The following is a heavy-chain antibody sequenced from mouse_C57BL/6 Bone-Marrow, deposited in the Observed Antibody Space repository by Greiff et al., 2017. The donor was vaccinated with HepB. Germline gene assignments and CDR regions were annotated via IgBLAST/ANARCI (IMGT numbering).Heavy chain of an antibody. J-gene: IGHJ2*01. D-gene: IGHD2-3*01. CDR1: GYTFTDYY. V-gene: IGHV1-26*01. CDR2: INPNNGGT. CDR3: ANDGYWGY. Sequence: EVQLQQSGPELVKPGASVKISCKASGYTFTDYYMNWVKQSHGKSLEWIGDINPNNGGTSYNQKFKGKATLTVDKSSSTAYMELRSLTSEDSAVYYCANDGYWGYWGQGTTLTVSS.